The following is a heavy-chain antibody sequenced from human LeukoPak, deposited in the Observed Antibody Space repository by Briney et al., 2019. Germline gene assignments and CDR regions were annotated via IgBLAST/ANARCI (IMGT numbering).Heavy chain of an antibody. CDR1: GYTFTSYD. V-gene: IGHV1-8*01. CDR3: ARDHGYSSGWYYFDY. CDR2: MNPNSGNT. J-gene: IGHJ4*02. Sequence: ASVKVSCKASGYTFTSYDINWVRQATGQGLEWMGWMNPNSGNTGYAQKFQGRVTITADESTSTAYMELSSLRSEDTAVYYCARDHGYSSGWYYFDYWGQGTLVTVSS. D-gene: IGHD6-19*01.